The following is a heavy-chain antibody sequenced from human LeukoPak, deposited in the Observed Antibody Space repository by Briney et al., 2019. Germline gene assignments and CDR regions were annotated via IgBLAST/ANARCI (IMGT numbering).Heavy chain of an antibody. CDR2: IWYDGSNK. J-gene: IGHJ6*02. V-gene: IGHV3-33*08. D-gene: IGHD4-17*01. Sequence: GGSLRLSCEVSGFTFSSYGMHWVRQAPGKGLEWVAVIWYDGSNKYYADSVKGRFTISRDNSKNTLYLQMNSLRAEDTAVYYCARDRTVTNPHVYDYYGMDVWGQGTTVTVSS. CDR1: GFTFSSYG. CDR3: ARDRTVTNPHVYDYYGMDV.